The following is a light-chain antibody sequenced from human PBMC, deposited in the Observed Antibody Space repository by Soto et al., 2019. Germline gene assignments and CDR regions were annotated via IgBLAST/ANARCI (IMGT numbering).Light chain of an antibody. Sequence: EIVLTQSPATLSLSPGERATLSCRASQSVSSYLACYQQKPGQAPRLLICDASNRATGIPARFSGSGSGTDFTLIISSLEPEEFAVYYCQQRSNCPPYTFGQGTKREIK. J-gene: IGKJ2*01. CDR3: QQRSNCPPYT. CDR2: DAS. CDR1: QSVSSY. V-gene: IGKV3-11*01.